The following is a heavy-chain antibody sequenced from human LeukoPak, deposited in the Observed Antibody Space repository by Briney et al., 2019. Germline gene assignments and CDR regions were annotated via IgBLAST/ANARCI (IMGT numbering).Heavy chain of an antibody. CDR1: GFTFSSYD. CDR3: AKHSDCSGSTCYKFDY. J-gene: IGHJ4*02. D-gene: IGHD2-15*01. CDR2: ISGSGGST. Sequence: GGSLRLSCAASGFTFSSYDMSWVRQAPGKGLEWVSFISGSGGSTNYADSVKGRFTISRDNSKNTVYLQMNTLRAEDTALYYCAKHSDCSGSTCYKFDYWGQGSLVTASS. V-gene: IGHV3-23*01.